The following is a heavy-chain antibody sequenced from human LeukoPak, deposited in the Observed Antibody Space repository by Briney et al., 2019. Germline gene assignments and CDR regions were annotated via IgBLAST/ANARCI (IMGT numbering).Heavy chain of an antibody. J-gene: IGHJ5*02. CDR1: GGSISSYY. Sequence: SETLSLTCTVSGGSISSYYWSWIRQPPGKGLEWIGYIYYSGSTNYNPSLKSRVTISVDTSKNQFSPKLSSVTAADTAVYYCARARADWFDPWGQGTLVTVSS. CDR3: ARARADWFDP. V-gene: IGHV4-59*01. CDR2: IYYSGST.